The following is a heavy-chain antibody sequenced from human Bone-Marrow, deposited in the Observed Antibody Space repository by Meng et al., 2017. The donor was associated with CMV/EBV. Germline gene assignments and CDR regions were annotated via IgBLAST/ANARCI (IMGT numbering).Heavy chain of an antibody. CDR3: ARLGSSGLNFDY. CDR1: GGSIFNYY. D-gene: IGHD6-6*01. J-gene: IGHJ4*02. Sequence: ESLKISCTASGGSIFNYYWNWIRQPPGKGLEWIGYVSYSGSTNYNPSLKSRVTISLDTSNNQFSHKLSSVTAADTAVYYGARLGSSGLNFDYWGQGTLVTFSS. CDR2: VSYSGST. V-gene: IGHV4-59*01.